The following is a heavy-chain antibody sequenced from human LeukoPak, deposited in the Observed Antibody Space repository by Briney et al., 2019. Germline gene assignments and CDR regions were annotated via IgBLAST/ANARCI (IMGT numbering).Heavy chain of an antibody. V-gene: IGHV3-74*01. D-gene: IGHD3-16*01. CDR3: VRVDGGY. Sequence: GGSLRLSCAASGFTFSSYGMHWVRQGPGKGLVWVSRINSDGSTTNYADSVKGRFTVSRDNAKNTLYLQMNSLRAEDTAVYYCVRVDGGYWGQGTLVTVSS. J-gene: IGHJ4*02. CDR1: GFTFSSYG. CDR2: INSDGSTT.